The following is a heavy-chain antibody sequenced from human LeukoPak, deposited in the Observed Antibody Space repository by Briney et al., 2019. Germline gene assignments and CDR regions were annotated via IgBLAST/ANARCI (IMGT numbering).Heavy chain of an antibody. V-gene: IGHV3-30-3*01. CDR2: ISYDGSNK. CDR1: GFTFSSYA. J-gene: IGHJ3*02. D-gene: IGHD4-17*01. CDR3: ARHLDYGDYVDAFDI. Sequence: GGSLRLSCAASGFTFSSYAMHWVRQAPGKGLEWVAVISYDGSNKYYADSVKSRFTISRDNSKNTLYLQMNSLRAEDTAVYYCARHLDYGDYVDAFDIWGQGTMVTVSS.